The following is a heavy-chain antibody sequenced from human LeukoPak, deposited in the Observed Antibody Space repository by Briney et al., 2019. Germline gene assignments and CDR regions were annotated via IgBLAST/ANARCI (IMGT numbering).Heavy chain of an antibody. D-gene: IGHD5-12*01. J-gene: IGHJ4*02. CDR3: ARHSREFQGDSGYDFDY. V-gene: IGHV4-59*08. CDR2: IYYSGST. CDR1: GGSISSYH. Sequence: PSETLSLTCTVSGGSISSYHWSWIRQPPGKGLEWIGYIYYSGSTNYNPSLKSRVTISVDTSKNQFSLKLSSVTAADTAVYYCARHSREFQGDSGYDFDYWGQGTLVTVSS.